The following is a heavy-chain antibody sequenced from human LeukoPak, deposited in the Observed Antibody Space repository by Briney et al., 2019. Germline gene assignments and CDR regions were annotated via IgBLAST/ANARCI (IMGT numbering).Heavy chain of an antibody. V-gene: IGHV3-23*01. CDR1: RFTFDNYA. Sequence: GGSLRLSCAASRFTFDNYAMSWVRQAPGKGLEWVSSTSSSGDITFYADSVKGRFTIYRDNSKYAMYLQMNSLRADDAAVYYCAKDRPNYYESNGHYYRRDGDYWGQGTLVTVS. CDR3: AKDRPNYYESNGHYYRRDGDY. CDR2: TSSSGDIT. D-gene: IGHD3-22*01. J-gene: IGHJ4*02.